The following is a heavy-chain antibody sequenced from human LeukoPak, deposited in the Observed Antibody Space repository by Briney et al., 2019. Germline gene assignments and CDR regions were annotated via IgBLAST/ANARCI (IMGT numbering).Heavy chain of an antibody. V-gene: IGHV3-23*01. CDR2: ISGSGGST. CDR3: AKGPPAEAGKRIDY. D-gene: IGHD6-13*01. Sequence: PGGSLRLSCAASGFTFSSYGMSWVRQAPGKGLEWVSAISGSGGSTHYADSVKGRFTISRDNSKNTLYLQMNSLRAEDTAVYYCAKGPPAEAGKRIDYWGQGTLVTVSS. J-gene: IGHJ4*02. CDR1: GFTFSSYG.